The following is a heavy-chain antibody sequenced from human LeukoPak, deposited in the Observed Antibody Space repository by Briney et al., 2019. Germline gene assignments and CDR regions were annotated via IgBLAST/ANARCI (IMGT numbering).Heavy chain of an antibody. V-gene: IGHV3-72*01. Sequence: PGGSLRLPCAASGFTFSDHYMDWVRQAPGKELEWVCRIRNKANSYTTEYAASVKGRFTVSRDDSKNSLFLQMLSLKTEDTAMYYCTRASISSTPYYFDYWGQGALVTVSS. J-gene: IGHJ4*02. CDR1: GFTFSDHY. CDR2: IRNKANSYTT. D-gene: IGHD5-12*01. CDR3: TRASISSTPYYFDY.